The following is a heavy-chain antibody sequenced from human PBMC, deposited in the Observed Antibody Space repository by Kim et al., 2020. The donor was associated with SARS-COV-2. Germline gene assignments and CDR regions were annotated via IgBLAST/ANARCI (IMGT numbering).Heavy chain of an antibody. Sequence: ASVKVSCKASGYTFTGHYMHWVRQAPGEGLEWMGWINPSSGGRNCAQNFQGRVTMTRDTSISTAYMELSRLRSDDTAVYYCASNKAGASDYYYYGMDVWGQGTTVTVSS. CDR2: INPSSGGR. V-gene: IGHV1-2*02. CDR1: GYTFTGHY. D-gene: IGHD6-13*01. J-gene: IGHJ6*02. CDR3: ASNKAGASDYYYYGMDV.